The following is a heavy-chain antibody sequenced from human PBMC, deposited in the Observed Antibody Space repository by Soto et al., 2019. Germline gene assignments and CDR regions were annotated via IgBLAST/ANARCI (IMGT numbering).Heavy chain of an antibody. V-gene: IGHV1-18*01. Sequence: ASVKVSCKASGYTFTSYGISWVRQAPGQGLEWMGWISAYNGNTNYAQKLQGRVTMTTDTSTITAYMELRSLRSDDTAVYYCARDAYCGGDCDYYFDYWGQGTLVTVSS. CDR2: ISAYNGNT. CDR1: GYTFTSYG. CDR3: ARDAYCGGDCDYYFDY. D-gene: IGHD2-21*01. J-gene: IGHJ4*02.